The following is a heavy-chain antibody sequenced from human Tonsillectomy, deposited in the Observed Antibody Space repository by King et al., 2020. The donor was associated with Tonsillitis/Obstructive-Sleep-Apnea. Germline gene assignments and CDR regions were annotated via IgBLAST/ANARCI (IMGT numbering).Heavy chain of an antibody. D-gene: IGHD5-12*01. CDR3: AREGGYGPFDY. V-gene: IGHV3-30*04. CDR1: GFTFSSYA. J-gene: IGHJ4*02. Sequence: VQLVESGGGVVQPGRSLRLSCAASGFTFSSYAMYWVRQAPGKGLEWVAVISYDGRKKYHADSVKGRFTISRDISKNTLYLQMNSLRAEDTAVYYCAREGGYGPFDYWGRGTLVTVSS. CDR2: ISYDGRKK.